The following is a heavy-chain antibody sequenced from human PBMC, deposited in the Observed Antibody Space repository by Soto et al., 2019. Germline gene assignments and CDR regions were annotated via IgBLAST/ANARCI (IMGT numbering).Heavy chain of an antibody. D-gene: IGHD2-2*02. V-gene: IGHV1-69*01. J-gene: IGHJ4*02. CDR1: GGTFSNHA. CDR2: IVPIFGTA. Sequence: QVQLVQSGAEVKKPGSSVKVSCKASGGTFSNHAINWVRQAPGQGLEWMGGIVPIFGTANYAQKFQGRVTITADESTGTAYMELGSLRSEDTALYYCARWAGYCTSACCYTPLDYWGQGTLVTVSS. CDR3: ARWAGYCTSACCYTPLDY.